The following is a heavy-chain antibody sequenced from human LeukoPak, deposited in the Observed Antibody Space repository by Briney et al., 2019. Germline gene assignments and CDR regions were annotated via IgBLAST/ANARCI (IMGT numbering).Heavy chain of an antibody. D-gene: IGHD4-17*01. CDR1: GGSISRSDHY. CDR2: INHSGST. CDR3: ARVVRSEATVTTYNTNFDY. V-gene: IGHV4-30-4*01. Sequence: SQTLSLTCSVSGGSISRSDHYWSWIRQPPGKGLEWIGEINHSGSTNYNPSLKSRVTISVDTSKNQFSLKLSSVTAADTAVYYCARVVRSEATVTTYNTNFDYWGQGTLVTVSS. J-gene: IGHJ4*02.